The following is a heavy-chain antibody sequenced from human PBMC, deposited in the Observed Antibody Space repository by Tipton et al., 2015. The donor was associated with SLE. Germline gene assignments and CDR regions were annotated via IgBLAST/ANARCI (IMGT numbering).Heavy chain of an antibody. V-gene: IGHV4-59*01. CDR2: IYYSGST. D-gene: IGHD7-27*01. CDR3: ARGLGAFDI. Sequence: GLVKPSETLSLTCTVSGGSIGSYYWSWIRQPPGKGLEWIGYIYYSGSTNYNPSLKSRVTISIDTSKNQFSLKLSSVTAADTAVYYCARGLGAFDIWGQGTMVTVSS. J-gene: IGHJ3*02. CDR1: GGSIGSYY.